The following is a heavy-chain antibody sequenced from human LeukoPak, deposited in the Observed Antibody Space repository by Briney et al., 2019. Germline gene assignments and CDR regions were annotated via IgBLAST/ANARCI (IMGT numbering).Heavy chain of an antibody. D-gene: IGHD2-2*01. V-gene: IGHV1-2*02. Sequence: GASVKVSCKASGYTFTGYYMHWVRQAPGQGLEWMGWINPNSGGTNYAQKFQGRVTMTRDTSISTAYMELSRLRSDDTAVYYCAIQDIVVVPAAITNAFDIWGQGTMVTVSS. CDR3: AIQDIVVVPAAITNAFDI. CDR2: INPNSGGT. J-gene: IGHJ3*02. CDR1: GYTFTGYY.